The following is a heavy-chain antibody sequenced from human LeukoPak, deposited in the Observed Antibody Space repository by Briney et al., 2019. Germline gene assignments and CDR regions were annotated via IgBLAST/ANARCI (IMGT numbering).Heavy chain of an antibody. CDR3: ARSTVPGYSNYAYYYYYGMDV. CDR2: ISAYNGNT. V-gene: IGHV1-18*01. D-gene: IGHD4-11*01. J-gene: IGHJ6*02. Sequence: ASVKVSCKASGYTFTSYGISWVRQAPAQGLEWMGWISAYNGNTNYAQMLQDRFTMTTDTYTRTPYMELRSLRSEDTDVYYCARSTVPGYSNYAYYYYYGMDVWGQGTTVTVSS. CDR1: GYTFTSYG.